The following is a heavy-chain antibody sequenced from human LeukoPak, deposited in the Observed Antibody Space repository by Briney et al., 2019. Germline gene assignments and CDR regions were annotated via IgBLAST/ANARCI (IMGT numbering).Heavy chain of an antibody. D-gene: IGHD5-18*01. V-gene: IGHV4-4*07. CDR2: IHTSGS. Sequence: SETLSLTCSVSGDSLSSYYWTWIRQPAGQELESIGRIHTSGSNYNPSLNSRVTMSVDTSKNQFSLKLSSVTAADTAVYYCARERMSIQLWFGDYGMDVWGQGTTVTVSS. CDR3: ARERMSIQLWFGDYGMDV. J-gene: IGHJ6*02. CDR1: GDSLSSYY.